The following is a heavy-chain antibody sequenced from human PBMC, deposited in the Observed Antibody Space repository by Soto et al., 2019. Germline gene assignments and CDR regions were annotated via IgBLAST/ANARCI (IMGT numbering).Heavy chain of an antibody. CDR2: IYYSGTT. D-gene: IGHD3-16*01. CDR1: NGSISSSNYY. J-gene: IGHJ2*01. Sequence: PSETLSLTCTVSNGSISSSNYYWAWIRQPPGEGLEWIGSIYYSGTTYYKPSLKSRLTISVDTSKNQFSLRLTSVPAADTAVYYCARRDFYGGNFDLWGRGXLVTVSS. V-gene: IGHV4-39*01. CDR3: ARRDFYGGNFDL.